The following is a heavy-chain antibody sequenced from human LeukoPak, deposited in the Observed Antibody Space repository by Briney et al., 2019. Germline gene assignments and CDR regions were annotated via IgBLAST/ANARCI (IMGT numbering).Heavy chain of an antibody. V-gene: IGHV4-34*01. CDR1: GGSFSGYY. J-gene: IGHJ5*02. D-gene: IGHD3-10*01. Sequence: CXVYGGSFSGYYWSWIRQPPGKGLEWIGEINHSGSTNYNPSLKRRVTISVDTSKNQFSLKLSCVTAADTAVYYGRXHXAXXVRXVXXXXPWGQGXLXTVSS. CDR2: INHSGST. CDR3: RXHXAXXVRXVXXXXP.